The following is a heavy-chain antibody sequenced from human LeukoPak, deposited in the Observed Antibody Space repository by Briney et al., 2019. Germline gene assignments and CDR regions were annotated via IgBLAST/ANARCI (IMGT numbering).Heavy chain of an antibody. V-gene: IGHV4-39*07. Sequence: PSETLSLTCTVSGGSISSSSYYWGWIRQPPGKGLEWIATIYYSGSTYYNPSLKSRVTISVDTSKNQFSLKLSSVTAADTAVYYCAGRRMASFDIWGQGTMVTVSS. J-gene: IGHJ3*02. CDR2: IYYSGST. CDR1: GGSISSSSYY. CDR3: AGRRMASFDI. D-gene: IGHD5-24*01.